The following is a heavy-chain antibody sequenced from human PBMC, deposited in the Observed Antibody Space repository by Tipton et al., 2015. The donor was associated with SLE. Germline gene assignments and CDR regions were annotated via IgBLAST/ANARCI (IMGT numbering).Heavy chain of an antibody. CDR2: IYSGGST. Sequence: SLRLSCAASGFTVSSNYMSWVRQAPGKGLEWVSVIYSGGSTYYADSVKGRFTISRDNSKNTLYLQMNSLRAEDTAVYYCARAPIGVVATRGAFDIWGQGTMVTVSS. V-gene: IGHV3-66*01. D-gene: IGHD2-15*01. CDR3: ARAPIGVVATRGAFDI. J-gene: IGHJ3*02. CDR1: GFTVSSNY.